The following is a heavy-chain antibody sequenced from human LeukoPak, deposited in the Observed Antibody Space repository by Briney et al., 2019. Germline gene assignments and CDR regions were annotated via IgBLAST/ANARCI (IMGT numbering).Heavy chain of an antibody. V-gene: IGHV3-21*01. D-gene: IGHD1-26*01. J-gene: IGHJ4*02. CDR3: ARPRRVGATAANDFDY. CDR1: GFTFSSYA. Sequence: PGGSLRLSCAASGFTFSSYAMNWVRQAPGKGLEWVSSISSSSSYIYYADSVKGRFTISRDNAKNSLYLQMNSLRAEDTAVYYCARPRRVGATAANDFDYWGQGTLVTVSS. CDR2: ISSSSSYI.